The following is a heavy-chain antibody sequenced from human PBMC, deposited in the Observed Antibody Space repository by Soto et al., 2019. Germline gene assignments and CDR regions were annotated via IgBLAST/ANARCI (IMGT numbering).Heavy chain of an antibody. J-gene: IGHJ5*02. CDR1: GFTFSSYG. CDR3: AGEILTGYGLNWFDP. Sequence: VQLVESGGGVVQPGRSLRLSCAASGFTFSSYGMHWVRQAPGKGLEWVAVIWYDGSNKYYADSVKGRFTIARDNSKNTLYLQVNSLRAEDTAVYYCAGEILTGYGLNWFDPWGQGTLVTVSS. V-gene: IGHV3-33*01. CDR2: IWYDGSNK. D-gene: IGHD3-9*01.